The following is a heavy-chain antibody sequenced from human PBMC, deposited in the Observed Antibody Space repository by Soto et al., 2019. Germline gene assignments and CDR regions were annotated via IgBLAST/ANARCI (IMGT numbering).Heavy chain of an antibody. CDR2: IYPGDSDT. CDR1: GYSFTSYW. J-gene: IGHJ3*02. CDR3: ASSYGQPLFGLAFDI. D-gene: IGHD2-2*01. V-gene: IGHV5-51*01. Sequence: GESLKISCKGSGYSFTSYWIGWVRQMPGKGLEWMGIIYPGDSDTRYSPSFQGQVTISADKSISTAYLQWSSLKASDTAMYYCASSYGQPLFGLAFDIWGQGTMVTVSS.